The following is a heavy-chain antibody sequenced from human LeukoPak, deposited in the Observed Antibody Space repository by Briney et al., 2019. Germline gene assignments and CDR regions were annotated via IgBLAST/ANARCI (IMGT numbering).Heavy chain of an antibody. CDR1: GFTFSSYA. CDR3: AKSPVAGTSGDFDY. Sequence: GGSLRLSCAASGFTFSSYAMSWVRQAPGKGLEWVSAISGSGGSTYYADSVKGRFTISRDNSENTLYLQMNSLRAEDTAVYYCAKSPVAGTSGDFDYWGQGTLVTVSS. D-gene: IGHD6-19*01. V-gene: IGHV3-23*01. CDR2: ISGSGGST. J-gene: IGHJ4*02.